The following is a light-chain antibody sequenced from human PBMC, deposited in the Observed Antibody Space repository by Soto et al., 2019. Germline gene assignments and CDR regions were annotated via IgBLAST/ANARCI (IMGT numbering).Light chain of an antibody. V-gene: IGKV1-39*01. J-gene: IGKJ1*01. CDR2: AAS. Sequence: DIQMTQSPSSLSASVGDRVTITCRASQSISTYLNWYQQKAGEAPKLLIYAASSLQSGVPPTFSGSGSGADFTLTISSLQPEDFATYYCQQSYSTPRTF. CDR3: QQSYSTPRT. CDR1: QSISTY.